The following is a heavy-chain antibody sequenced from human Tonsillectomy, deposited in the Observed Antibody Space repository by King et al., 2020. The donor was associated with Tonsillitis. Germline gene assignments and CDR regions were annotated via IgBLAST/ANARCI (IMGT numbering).Heavy chain of an antibody. Sequence: VQLVESGGGLVQPGGSLRLSCAASGFTVSSNYMNWVRQAPGKGLEWVSVIYSGGSTYYADSVKGRFTISRDNSKNTLYLQMNSLRAEDTAVYYCARRPPYRSSWCFLFCGQGTLVTVSS. CDR2: IYSGGST. CDR1: GFTVSSNY. J-gene: IGHJ4*02. D-gene: IGHD6-13*01. CDR3: ARRPPYRSSWCFLF. V-gene: IGHV3-66*01.